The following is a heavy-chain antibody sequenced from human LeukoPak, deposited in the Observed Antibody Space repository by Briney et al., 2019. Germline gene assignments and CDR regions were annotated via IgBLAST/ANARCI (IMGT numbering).Heavy chain of an antibody. J-gene: IGHJ4*02. D-gene: IGHD6-13*01. CDR1: GFTFSSYS. Sequence: GGSLRLSCAASGFTFSSYSMNWVRQAPGKGLEWVSAISGSGGSTYYADSVKGRFTISRDNSKNTLYLQMNSLRAEDTAVYYCAKGGSSPSYFDYWGQGTLVTVSS. CDR3: AKGGSSPSYFDY. V-gene: IGHV3-23*01. CDR2: ISGSGGST.